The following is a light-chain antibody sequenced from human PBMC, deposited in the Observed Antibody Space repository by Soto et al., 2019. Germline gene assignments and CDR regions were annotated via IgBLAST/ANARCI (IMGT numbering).Light chain of an antibody. CDR3: KQGTHWPIT. CDR1: QSLVHSDGIAY. Sequence: DVVMTQSPLSLPVTLGQPASISCRSNQSLVHSDGIAYFSWFQQRPGRSPRRLIYKVSNRDSGGQARFSGSGSGTDFALKISRVEAEDVGVYYCKQGTHWPITFGQGTRLEIK. CDR2: KVS. V-gene: IGKV2-30*02. J-gene: IGKJ5*01.